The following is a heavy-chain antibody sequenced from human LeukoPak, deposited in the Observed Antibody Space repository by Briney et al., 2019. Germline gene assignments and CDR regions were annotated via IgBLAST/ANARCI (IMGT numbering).Heavy chain of an antibody. V-gene: IGHV1-69*13. CDR3: ARSYDSSPAEYFQP. CDR1: GGTFSSYA. CDR2: IIPIFGTA. Sequence: SVNVSCKASGGTFSSYAISWVRQAPGQGLEWMGGIIPIFGTANYAQKFQGRVTITADESTSTAYMELSSLRSEDTAVYYCARSYDSSPAEYFQPTGDGNPVTVSS. D-gene: IGHD3-22*01. J-gene: IGHJ1*01.